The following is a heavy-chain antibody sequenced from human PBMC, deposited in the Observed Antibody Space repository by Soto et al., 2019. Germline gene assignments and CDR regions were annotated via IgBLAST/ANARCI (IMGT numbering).Heavy chain of an antibody. CDR1: SGSISSGGYY. CDR3: ARDKITGLFDY. CDR2: IYYSGIT. J-gene: IGHJ4*02. D-gene: IGHD2-8*02. Sequence: PSETLSLTCTVSSGSISSGGYYWSWIRQHPGKGLEWIGYIYYSGITYYNPSLKSRVTISVDTSKNQFSLKLSSVTAADTAVYYCARDKITGLFDYWGQGTLVTVSS. V-gene: IGHV4-31*03.